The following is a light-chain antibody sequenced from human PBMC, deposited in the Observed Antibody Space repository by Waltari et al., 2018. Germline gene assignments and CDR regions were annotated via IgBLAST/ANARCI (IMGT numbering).Light chain of an antibody. V-gene: IGLV1-40*01. CDR2: GNN. CDR3: QSYDSSLSGYVV. CDR1: SSNIGAGYD. J-gene: IGLJ2*01. Sequence: QSVLTQPPSVSGAPGQRVTISCTGSSSNIGAGYDVHWYQQVPGRAPKLLVYGNNHRAPGGPCRFFGCKSGTSASLAIIGLQAEDEGDYYCQSYDSSLSGYVVFGGGTKLTVL.